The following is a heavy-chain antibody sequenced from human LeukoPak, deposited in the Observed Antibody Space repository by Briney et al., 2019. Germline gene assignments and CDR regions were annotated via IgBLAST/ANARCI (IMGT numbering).Heavy chain of an antibody. CDR2: INQDRSEK. V-gene: IGHV3-7*01. D-gene: IGHD3-10*01. J-gene: IGHJ5*02. CDR1: GFTFSSHW. Sequence: GGSLRLSCAASGFTFSSHWMSWVRQAPGKGLEWVANINQDRSEKYYVDSVKGRFTISRDNAKSSLYLQMNSLRAEDTALYYCARLMVRGVISWFDPWGQGTLVTVSS. CDR3: ARLMVRGVISWFDP.